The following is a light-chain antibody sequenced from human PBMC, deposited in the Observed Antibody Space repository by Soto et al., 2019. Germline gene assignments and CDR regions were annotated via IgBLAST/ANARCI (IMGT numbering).Light chain of an antibody. CDR2: GAS. Sequence: ESVLTQSPGTLSMSPGERATLSCRASQSVSSSYSASYQQKPGQAPRLLIYGASSRATGIPDRFSGSGSGTDFTLTISRLEPEDFAVYYCQQYGSSPFTFGPGTKVDIK. V-gene: IGKV3-20*01. CDR1: QSVSSSY. CDR3: QQYGSSPFT. J-gene: IGKJ3*01.